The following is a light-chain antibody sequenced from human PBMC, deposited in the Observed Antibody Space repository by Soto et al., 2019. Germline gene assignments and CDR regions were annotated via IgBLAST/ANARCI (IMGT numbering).Light chain of an antibody. CDR2: AAS. J-gene: IGKJ4*01. Sequence: DIPMTQSPSSLSASVGDRVTITCRASQYISSYLNWYQQKPGKAPKLLIYAASSLQSGVPSRVSGSGYGTDFTLTINSLQPEDFTNYYWQQSYSTPLTFGGGTKVEIK. CDR1: QYISSY. CDR3: QQSYSTPLT. V-gene: IGKV1-39*01.